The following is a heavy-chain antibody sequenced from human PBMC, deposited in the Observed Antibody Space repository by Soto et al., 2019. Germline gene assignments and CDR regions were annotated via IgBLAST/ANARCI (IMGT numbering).Heavy chain of an antibody. CDR3: ARGEGDYVWGSYRTYNWFDP. J-gene: IGHJ5*02. Sequence: GGSLRLSCAASGFTFSSYSMNWVRQAPGKGLEWVSYISSSSSTTYYADSVKGRFTISRDNAKNSLYLQMNSLRDEDTAVYYCARGEGDYVWGSYRTYNWFDPWGQGTLVTVSS. CDR2: ISSSSSTT. D-gene: IGHD3-16*02. V-gene: IGHV3-48*02. CDR1: GFTFSSYS.